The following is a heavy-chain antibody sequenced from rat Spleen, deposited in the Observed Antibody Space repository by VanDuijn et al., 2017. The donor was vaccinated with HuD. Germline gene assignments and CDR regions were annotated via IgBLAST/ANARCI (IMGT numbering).Heavy chain of an antibody. D-gene: IGHD1-4*01. CDR2: ISHSGGNT. J-gene: IGHJ3*01. CDR1: GFIFNNYW. V-gene: IGHV5-31*01. Sequence: EVQLVESGGGLVQPGRSLKLSCAASGFIFNNYWMTWIRLAPGKGLEWVASISHSGGNTYYPDSVKGRFTISRDNAKSTLYLQMDSLRSEDTATYYCATQGYPAPFAYWGQGTLVTVSS. CDR3: ATQGYPAPFAY.